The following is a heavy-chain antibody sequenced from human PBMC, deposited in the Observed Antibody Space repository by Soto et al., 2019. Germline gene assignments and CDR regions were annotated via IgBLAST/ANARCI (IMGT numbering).Heavy chain of an antibody. J-gene: IGHJ6*02. CDR1: GGSISSSNW. V-gene: IGHV4-4*02. D-gene: IGHD1-26*01. Sequence: QVQLQESGPGLVKPSGTLSLTCAVSGGSISSSNWWRWVRQPPGKGLEWIGQIYHSGSTLYNPSLKCRVTISVGKSKNQYALKLSSVTAADTAVYYCARVAGSYYYGMDGWGQGTTVTVSS. CDR2: IYHSGST. CDR3: ARVAGSYYYGMDG.